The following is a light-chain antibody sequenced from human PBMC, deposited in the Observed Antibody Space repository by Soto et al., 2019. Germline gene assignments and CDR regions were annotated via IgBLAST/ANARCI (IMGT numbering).Light chain of an antibody. J-gene: IGKJ3*01. CDR3: MQALQTPLT. V-gene: IGKV2-28*01. Sequence: DIVMTQSPLFLPVTPGEPASISCRSSQSLLHSNGYNYLDWYLQKPGQSPQLLIYLGSNRASGVPDRFSGSGSGTDFTLKISSVEAEDVAVYYCMQALQTPLTFGPGTKVDMK. CDR2: LGS. CDR1: QSLLHSNGYNY.